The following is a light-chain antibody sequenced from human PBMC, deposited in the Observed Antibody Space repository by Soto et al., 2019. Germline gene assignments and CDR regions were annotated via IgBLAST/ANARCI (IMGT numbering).Light chain of an antibody. CDR3: QQYLNWPVYT. CDR2: GAF. CDR1: QSVGTS. V-gene: IGKV3-15*01. Sequence: EIVMTQSPATLSVSPGEGATLSCRASQSVGTSLAWYQQKPGQAPRLLIYGAFTRITGVPARFRGSGSGTEFTLTINSLQSEDFAVYYCQQYLNWPVYTFGQGTKLEIK. J-gene: IGKJ2*01.